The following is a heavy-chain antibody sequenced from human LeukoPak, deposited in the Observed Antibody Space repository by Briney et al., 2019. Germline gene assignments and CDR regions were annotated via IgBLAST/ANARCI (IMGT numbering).Heavy chain of an antibody. D-gene: IGHD6-19*01. CDR2: INWNGGST. J-gene: IGHJ3*02. CDR1: GFTFSSYS. V-gene: IGHV3-20*04. CDR3: ARDSVLIAVAVRGAFDI. Sequence: GGSLRLSCAASGFTFSSYSVNWVRQAPGKGLEWVSGINWNGGSTGYADSVKGRFTISRDNAKNSLYLQMNSLRAEDTALYYCARDSVLIAVAVRGAFDIWGQGTMVTVSS.